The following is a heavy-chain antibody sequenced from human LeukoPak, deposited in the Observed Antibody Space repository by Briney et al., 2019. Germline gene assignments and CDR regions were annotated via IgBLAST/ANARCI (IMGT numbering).Heavy chain of an antibody. V-gene: IGHV3-30*04. D-gene: IGHD3-3*01. CDR2: ISYDGSNK. CDR1: GFTFSSYA. CDR3: ARDLTTRGYFDY. Sequence: PGGSLRLSCAASGFTFSSYAMHWVRQAPGKGLEWVAIISYDGSNKYYADSVKGRFTISRDNSKNTLYLQMNSLRAEDTAVYYCARDLTTRGYFDYWGQGTLVTVSS. J-gene: IGHJ4*02.